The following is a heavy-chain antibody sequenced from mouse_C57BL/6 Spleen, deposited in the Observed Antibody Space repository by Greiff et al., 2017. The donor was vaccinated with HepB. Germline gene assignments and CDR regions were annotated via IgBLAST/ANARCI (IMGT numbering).Heavy chain of an antibody. CDR3: ARGEVGLGGKDY. V-gene: IGHV1-7*01. CDR1: GYTFTSYW. J-gene: IGHJ2*01. CDR2: INPSSGYT. Sequence: VQLQQSGPELVKPGASVKLSCKASGYTFTSYWMHWVKQRPGQGLEWIGYINPSSGYTKYNQKFKDKATLTADKSSSTAYMQLSSLTYEDSAVYYCARGEVGLGGKDYWGQGTTLTVSS. D-gene: IGHD1-1*02.